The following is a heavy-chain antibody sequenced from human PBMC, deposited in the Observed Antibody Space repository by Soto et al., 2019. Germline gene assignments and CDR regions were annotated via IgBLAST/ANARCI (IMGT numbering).Heavy chain of an antibody. V-gene: IGHV3-30*18. CDR1: GFTFLSYG. J-gene: IGHJ6*02. CDR3: AKDHTTGPDYYYGMHV. Sequence: GGSLRLSCAASGFTFLSYGMHWVRQAPGKGLEWVAVISYDGDDKYTADSVRGRFTISRDNSKNTLYLQMNSLRVEDTAVYYCAKDHTTGPDYYYGMHVWGQGTTVTVSS. CDR2: ISYDGDDK.